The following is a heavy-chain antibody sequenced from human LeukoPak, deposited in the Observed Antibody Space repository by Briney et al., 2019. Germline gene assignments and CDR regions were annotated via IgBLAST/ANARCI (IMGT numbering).Heavy chain of an antibody. CDR3: ARGLGVGCSSTSCRRRWFDP. J-gene: IGHJ5*02. Sequence: ASVKVSCKASGYTFTSYGISWVRQAPGQGLEWMGWISAYNGNTNYAQKLQGRVTMTTDTSTSTAYMELRSLRSDDTAVYYCARGLGVGCSSTSCRRRWFDPWGQGTLVTVSS. D-gene: IGHD2-2*01. CDR1: GYTFTSYG. V-gene: IGHV1-18*01. CDR2: ISAYNGNT.